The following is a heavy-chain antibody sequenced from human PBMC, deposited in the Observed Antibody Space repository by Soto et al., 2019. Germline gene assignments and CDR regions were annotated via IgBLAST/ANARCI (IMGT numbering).Heavy chain of an antibody. CDR3: ARAGYCSGGSCCSGDY. CDR2: IYYSGST. CDR1: GGSISSGGYY. D-gene: IGHD2-15*01. V-gene: IGHV4-31*02. Sequence: SETLSLTCTVSGGSISSGGYYWSWIRQHPGKGLEWIGYIYYSGSTYYNPSLKSRVTISVDTSKNQFSLKLSSVTAADTAVYYCARAGYCSGGSCCSGDYWGQGTLVTVSS. J-gene: IGHJ4*02.